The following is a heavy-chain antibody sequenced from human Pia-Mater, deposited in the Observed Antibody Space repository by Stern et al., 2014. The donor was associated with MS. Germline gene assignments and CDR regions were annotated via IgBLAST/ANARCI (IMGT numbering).Heavy chain of an antibody. CDR3: ARQYSSYPDY. Sequence: QVQLVESGAEVRKPGASVKVSCKASGYTFTGHYVHWVRQAPGQGLEWMGRIGPTSGATNFAQNFQGRVTLTRDTSISTAYMERSSLTSDDTAVYYCARQYSSYPDYWGQGTLVTVSS. CDR1: GYTFTGHY. D-gene: IGHD4-11*01. V-gene: IGHV1-2*06. J-gene: IGHJ4*02. CDR2: IGPTSGAT.